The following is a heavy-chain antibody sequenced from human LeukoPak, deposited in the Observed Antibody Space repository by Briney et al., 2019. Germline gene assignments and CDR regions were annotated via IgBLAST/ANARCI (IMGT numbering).Heavy chain of an antibody. CDR1: GFTFSSYA. Sequence: PGGSLRLSCAASGFTFSSYAMTRVRQAPGKGLEWVSAISGSGGSTYYADSVKGRFTISRDNTKNTLYLQMNSLRAEDTAVYYCAKDGVYSGYEGYYSDYWGQGTLVTVSS. D-gene: IGHD5-12*01. CDR3: AKDGVYSGYEGYYSDY. CDR2: ISGSGGST. J-gene: IGHJ4*02. V-gene: IGHV3-23*01.